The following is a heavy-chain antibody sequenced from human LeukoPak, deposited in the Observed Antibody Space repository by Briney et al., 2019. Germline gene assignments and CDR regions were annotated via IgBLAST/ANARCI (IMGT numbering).Heavy chain of an antibody. CDR1: GYTFTSYG. CDR2: ISAYNGNT. D-gene: IGHD2-15*01. V-gene: IGHV1-18*04. J-gene: IGHJ4*02. Sequence: GASVKVSCKASGYTFTSYGISWVRQAPGQGLEWMGWISAYNGNTNYAQKLQGRVTMTTDTSTSTAYMELRSLRSDDTAVYYCARDTCSGGSRYSTINDYWGQGTLVTVSS. CDR3: ARDTCSGGSRYSTINDY.